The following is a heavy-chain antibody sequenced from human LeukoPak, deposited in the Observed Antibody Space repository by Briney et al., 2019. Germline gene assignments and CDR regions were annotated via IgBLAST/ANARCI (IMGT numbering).Heavy chain of an antibody. V-gene: IGHV4-59*01. D-gene: IGHD6-13*01. Sequence: SETLSLTCTVSGGSISSYYWSWIRQAPGKGLEWIGDIYYSGSTGRSINYNPSLKSRVTISVDTSKNQFSLKLSSVTAADTAMYYCARPTIAAAGNVEYWGQGTLVTVSS. J-gene: IGHJ4*02. CDR1: GGSISSYY. CDR3: ARPTIAAAGNVEY. CDR2: IYYSGSTGRSI.